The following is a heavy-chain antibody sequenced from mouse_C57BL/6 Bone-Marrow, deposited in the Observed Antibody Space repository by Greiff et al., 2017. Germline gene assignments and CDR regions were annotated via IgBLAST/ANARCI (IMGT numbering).Heavy chain of an antibody. CDR3: ARHEGVPPNYFDY. CDR2: FYPGSGSI. V-gene: IGHV1-62-2*01. CDR1: GYTFTEYT. Sequence: VKLMESGAELVKPGASVKLSCKASGYTFTEYTIHWVKQRSGQGLEWIGWFYPGSGSIKYNEKFKDKATLTADKSSSTVYMELSRLTSDASAVYFCARHEGVPPNYFDYWGQGTTLTVSA. J-gene: IGHJ2*01.